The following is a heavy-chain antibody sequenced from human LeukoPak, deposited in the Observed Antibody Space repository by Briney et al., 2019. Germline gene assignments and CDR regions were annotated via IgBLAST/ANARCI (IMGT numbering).Heavy chain of an antibody. D-gene: IGHD3-3*01. CDR2: INHSGST. CDR3: ARGSTYYDFWSGYYTFCYFDY. J-gene: IGHJ4*02. Sequence: PSETLSLTCAVYGGSFSGYYWSWIRQPPGKGLEWIGEINHSGSTNYNPSLKSRVTISVDTSKNQFSLKLSSVTAADTAVYYCARGSTYYDFWSGYYTFCYFDYWGQGTLVTVSS. V-gene: IGHV4-34*01. CDR1: GGSFSGYY.